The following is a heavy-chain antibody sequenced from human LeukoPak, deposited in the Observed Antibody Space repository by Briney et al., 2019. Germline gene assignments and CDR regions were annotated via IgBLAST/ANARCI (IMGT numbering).Heavy chain of an antibody. Sequence: VASVKVSCKASGYTFNDYYMHWVRQAPGQGLEWMGWISAYNGNTNYAQKLQGRVTMTTDTSTSTAYMELRSLRSDDTAVYYCTLQWLVGWGSPDFDYWGQGTLVTVSS. J-gene: IGHJ4*02. CDR2: ISAYNGNT. V-gene: IGHV1-18*04. CDR3: TLQWLVGWGSPDFDY. D-gene: IGHD6-19*01. CDR1: GYTFNDYY.